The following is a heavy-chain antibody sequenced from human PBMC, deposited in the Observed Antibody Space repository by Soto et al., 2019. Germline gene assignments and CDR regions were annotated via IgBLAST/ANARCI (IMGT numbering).Heavy chain of an antibody. Sequence: GESLKISCKACGYSFTTYWIAWVRQMPGKAQEWMGIIYPDDSDTSYSPSFQGHVTVSAGKSIYTAYLEWGILRASETAMYYCAITSFLCPPDYWGQGTLVTVSS. CDR2: IYPDDSDT. CDR1: GYSFTTYW. CDR3: AITSFLCPPDY. D-gene: IGHD3-3*01. J-gene: IGHJ4*02. V-gene: IGHV5-51*01.